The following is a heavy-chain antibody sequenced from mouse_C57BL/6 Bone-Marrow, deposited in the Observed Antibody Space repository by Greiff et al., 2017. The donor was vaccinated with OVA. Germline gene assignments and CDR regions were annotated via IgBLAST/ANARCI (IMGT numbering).Heavy chain of an antibody. Sequence: QVQLQQSGAELVRPGSSVKLSCKASGYTFTSYWMHWVKQRPIQGLEWIGNIDPSDSETHYNQKFKDKATLTVDKSSSTAYMQLSSLTSEDSAVYYCAINRQLRLWFAYWGQGTLVTVSA. D-gene: IGHD3-2*02. CDR2: IDPSDSET. CDR3: AINRQLRLWFAY. CDR1: GYTFTSYW. V-gene: IGHV1-52*01. J-gene: IGHJ3*01.